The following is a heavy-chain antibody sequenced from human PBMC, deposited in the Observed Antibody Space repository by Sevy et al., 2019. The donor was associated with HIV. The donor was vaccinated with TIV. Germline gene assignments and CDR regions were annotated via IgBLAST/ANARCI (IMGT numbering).Heavy chain of an antibody. D-gene: IGHD3-10*01. V-gene: IGHV1-69*06. J-gene: IGHJ6*03. CDR1: GGXXXSYA. CDR3: ARAVGSLWFGELFTNXYYYXXXDX. CDR2: IIPIFGTA. Sequence: ASVKVSCXXSGGXXXSYAISWVRXXXGQGLEWMGGIIPIFGTANYAQKFQGRVTITADKSTSTAYMELSSLRSEDTAVXXCARAVGSLWFGELFTNXYYYXXXDXXXKGTTVTVSS.